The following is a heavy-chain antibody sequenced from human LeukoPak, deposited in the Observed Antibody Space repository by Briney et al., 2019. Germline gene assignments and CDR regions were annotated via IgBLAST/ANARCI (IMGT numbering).Heavy chain of an antibody. Sequence: SETLSLTCTVSGGSLSSYYWSWIRQPPGKGLEWIGYIYYSGSLNYNPSLKSRVTISVDTSKNQFSLKLSSVTAADTAVYYCARHEYSSSTNFDYWGQGTLVTVSS. D-gene: IGHD6-13*01. CDR1: GGSLSSYY. CDR2: IYYSGSL. J-gene: IGHJ4*02. CDR3: ARHEYSSSTNFDY. V-gene: IGHV4-59*08.